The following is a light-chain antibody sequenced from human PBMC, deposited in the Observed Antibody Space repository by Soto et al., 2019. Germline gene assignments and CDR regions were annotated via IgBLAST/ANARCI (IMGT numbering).Light chain of an antibody. CDR1: QGISNY. J-gene: IGKJ1*01. CDR2: AAS. V-gene: IGKV1-27*01. CDR3: QQYTSASWT. Sequence: DIQMTQSPSSLSASVGDRVTITCRASQGISNYLAWYQQKPGKVPKLLIYAASTLQSGVPSRFSGSGSGTDFTPTISSLQPEDVATYYGQQYTSASWTFGQGTKVEIK.